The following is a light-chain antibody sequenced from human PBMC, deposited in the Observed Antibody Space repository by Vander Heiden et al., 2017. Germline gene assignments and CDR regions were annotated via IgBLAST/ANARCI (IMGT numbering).Light chain of an antibody. CDR1: QGISNY. CDR2: AAS. Sequence: DMQITWSPSSLSASVGDEVTITCRASQGISNYFAWFQQKPGKAPTSLIYAASSMQSGIPSKFSGSGSGTDFTLTISSLQPEDFAIYYCQQYNSYPSTFGQGTKVEIK. J-gene: IGKJ2*01. V-gene: IGKV1-16*02. CDR3: QQYNSYPST.